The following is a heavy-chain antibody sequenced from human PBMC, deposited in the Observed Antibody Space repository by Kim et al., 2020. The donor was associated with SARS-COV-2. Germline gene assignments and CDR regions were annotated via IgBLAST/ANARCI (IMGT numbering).Heavy chain of an antibody. D-gene: IGHD1-1*01. CDR3: ARDGTGIPDY. CDR2: ST. V-gene: IGHV4-39*07. J-gene: IGHJ4*02. Sequence: STYFSPSLKSRITISVDTSKNQFSRMLSSVTAADTAVYYCARDGTGIPDYWGQGTLVTVSS.